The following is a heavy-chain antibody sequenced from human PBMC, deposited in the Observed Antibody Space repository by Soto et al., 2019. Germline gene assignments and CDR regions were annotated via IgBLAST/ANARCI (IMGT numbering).Heavy chain of an antibody. CDR3: ARESTTNFDY. D-gene: IGHD5-12*01. CDR1: RRTFSCYT. J-gene: IGHJ4*02. CDR2: IIPILGIA. Sequence: SVKVSCKASRRTFSCYTINWVRQAPGQGLEWMGRIIPILGIANYAQKFQARVTITADKSTSTDYMELSSLRSEDTAVYYCARESTTNFDYRGQGTLVTVSS. V-gene: IGHV1-69*02.